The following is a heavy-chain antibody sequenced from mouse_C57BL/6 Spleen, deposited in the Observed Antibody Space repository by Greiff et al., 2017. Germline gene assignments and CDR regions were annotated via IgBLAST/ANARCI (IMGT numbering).Heavy chain of an antibody. V-gene: IGHV5-6*02. D-gene: IGHD2-4*01. CDR2: ISSGGSYT. J-gene: IGHJ1*03. CDR1: GFTFSSYG. Sequence: EVKLQESGGDLVKPGGSLKLSCAASGFTFSSYGMSWVRQTPDKRLEWVATISSGGSYTYYPDSVKGRFTISRDNAKNTLYLQMSSLKSEDTAMYYCARRDDYDWYFDVWGTGTTVTVSS. CDR3: ARRDDYDWYFDV.